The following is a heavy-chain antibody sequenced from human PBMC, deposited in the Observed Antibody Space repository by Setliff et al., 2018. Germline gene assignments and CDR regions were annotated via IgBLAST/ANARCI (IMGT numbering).Heavy chain of an antibody. V-gene: IGHV1-18*01. Sequence: ASVKVSCKASGYTFIDYGVSWVRQAPGQGLAWVGWISPYTGKTYLAPKFQDRVTLTADTSTTTAYLQLTNLRSDDTAIYFCSRLVRFCTRTSCQRLSGDEYWGQGALVTVSS. CDR3: SRLVRFCTRTSCQRLSGDEY. CDR2: ISPYTGKT. CDR1: GYTFIDYG. J-gene: IGHJ4*02. D-gene: IGHD2-2*01.